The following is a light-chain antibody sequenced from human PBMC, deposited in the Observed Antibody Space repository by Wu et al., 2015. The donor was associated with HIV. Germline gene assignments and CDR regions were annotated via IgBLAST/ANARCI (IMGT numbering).Light chain of an antibody. CDR3: QQYAISLT. V-gene: IGKV3-20*01. CDR2: GAS. J-gene: IGKJ4*01. Sequence: EIVLTQSPGTLSLSPGEGATLSCRASQTINSIYLAWYQQKPGQAPRLLIYGASSRATGVPDRFSGSGSGTDFTLTITALEPEDFALYYCQQYAISLTFSGGTKVEIK. CDR1: QTINSIY.